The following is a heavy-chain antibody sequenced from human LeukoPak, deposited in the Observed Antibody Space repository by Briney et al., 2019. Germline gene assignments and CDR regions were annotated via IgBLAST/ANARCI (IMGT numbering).Heavy chain of an antibody. CDR1: ALTFSSYA. D-gene: IGHD3-22*01. J-gene: IGHJ4*02. CDR2: ISGSGGIT. Sequence: GGSLRLSCAASALTFSSYAMSWVRQAPGKGLEWASAISGSGGITYYADSVKGRFTISRDNSKNTLYLQMNSLRAEDTAVYYCAKARLSSVVITNFDYWGQGTLVTVSS. CDR3: AKARLSSVVITNFDY. V-gene: IGHV3-23*01.